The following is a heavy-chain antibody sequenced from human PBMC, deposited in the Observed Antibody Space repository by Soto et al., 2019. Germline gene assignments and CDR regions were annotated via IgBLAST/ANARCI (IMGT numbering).Heavy chain of an antibody. V-gene: IGHV3-33*01. D-gene: IGHD3-3*02. CDR2: IWSDGSNK. J-gene: IGHJ6*02. CDR3: ARDTVLATAMDV. CDR1: GITFTTYG. Sequence: QVHLVESGXGXXXXXXXXRLSCVASGITFTTYGMHWVRQAPGKGLEWVAVIWSDGSNKYYAASVKGRFTISRDNFKNTLYLQMNSLSAEDTAVYYCARDTVLATAMDVWGQGTTVIVSS.